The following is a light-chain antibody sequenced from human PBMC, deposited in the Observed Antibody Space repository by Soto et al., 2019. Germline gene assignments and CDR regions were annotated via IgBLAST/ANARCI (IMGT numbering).Light chain of an antibody. CDR2: DAS. Sequence: EIVLTQSPDTLSLSPGERATLSCRASQSIASYSLAWYQQKPGQAPRLLIYDASTRATGIPARFTASGSGTDFTLTITGLRSEDFAVYYSQHYYNWPPYSFGQGTKVDIK. V-gene: IGKV3-15*01. CDR1: QSIASY. CDR3: QHYYNWPPYS. J-gene: IGKJ2*01.